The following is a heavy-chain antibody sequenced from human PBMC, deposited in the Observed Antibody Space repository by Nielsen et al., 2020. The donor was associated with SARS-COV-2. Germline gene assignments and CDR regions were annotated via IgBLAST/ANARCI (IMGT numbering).Heavy chain of an antibody. Sequence: GESLKISCAASGFTFSSYAMSWVRQAPGKGLEWVSAISGSGGSTYYADSVKGRFTISRDNSKNTLYLQMNSLRAEDTAVYYCAKVEEAVAGKHYYYYMDVWGKGTTVTVSS. D-gene: IGHD6-19*01. J-gene: IGHJ6*03. V-gene: IGHV3-23*01. CDR3: AKVEEAVAGKHYYYYMDV. CDR1: GFTFSSYA. CDR2: ISGSGGST.